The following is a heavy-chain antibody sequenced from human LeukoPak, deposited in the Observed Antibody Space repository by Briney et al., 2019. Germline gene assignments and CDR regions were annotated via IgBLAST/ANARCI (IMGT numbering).Heavy chain of an antibody. V-gene: IGHV4-59*01. D-gene: IGHD3-22*01. J-gene: IGHJ4*02. Sequence: PSETLSLTCTVSGDSIRNYYWSWIRQPPGKGLECIGYMYYSGSTNCNPSLKSRVSMSIDTSKNLFSLKLSSVTAADTAVYYCALYDTSGYSDYWGQGTLVTVSS. CDR2: MYYSGST. CDR3: ALYDTSGYSDY. CDR1: GDSIRNYY.